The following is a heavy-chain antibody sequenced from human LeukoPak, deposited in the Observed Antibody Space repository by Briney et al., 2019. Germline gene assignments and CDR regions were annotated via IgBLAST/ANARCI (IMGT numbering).Heavy chain of an antibody. D-gene: IGHD2-2*01. V-gene: IGHV3-23*01. J-gene: IGHJ6*02. CDR3: AKDPVVVPAAIGMDV. CDR1: GFTFSSYA. CDR2: ISGSGGST. Sequence: GGSLRLSWAASGFTFSSYAMSWVRQAPGKGLEWVSAISGSGGSTYYADSGKGRFTIYRDNSKTPLYLQMNSLRAEDTAVYYCAKDPVVVPAAIGMDVWGQGTTVTVSS.